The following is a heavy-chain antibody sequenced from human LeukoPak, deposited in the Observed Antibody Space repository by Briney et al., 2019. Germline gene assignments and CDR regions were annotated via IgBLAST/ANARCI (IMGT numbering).Heavy chain of an antibody. CDR1: GYSFTSYW. CDR2: IDPSDSHT. CDR3: ASLEMATDY. V-gene: IGHV5-10-1*01. J-gene: IGHJ4*02. D-gene: IGHD5-24*01. Sequence: GESLKISCKGSGYSFTSYWISWVRQMLGKGLEWMGRIDPSDSHTNYSPSFQGLVTISADKSISTAYLQWSSLKASDTAMYYCASLEMATDYWGQGTLVTVSS.